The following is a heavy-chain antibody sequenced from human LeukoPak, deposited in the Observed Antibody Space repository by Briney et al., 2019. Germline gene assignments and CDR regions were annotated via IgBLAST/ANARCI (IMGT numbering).Heavy chain of an antibody. J-gene: IGHJ4*02. D-gene: IGHD2-15*01. CDR3: ARVWGYCSGGSCYSRSMYYFDY. Sequence: SETLSLTCAVYAGSFSGYYWSWIRQPPGKGLEWIGDINHSRSTNYNPSLKSRVTISVDTSKNQFSLKLSSVTAADTAVYYCARVWGYCSGGSCYSRSMYYFDYWGQGTLVTVSS. CDR2: INHSRST. V-gene: IGHV4-34*01. CDR1: AGSFSGYY.